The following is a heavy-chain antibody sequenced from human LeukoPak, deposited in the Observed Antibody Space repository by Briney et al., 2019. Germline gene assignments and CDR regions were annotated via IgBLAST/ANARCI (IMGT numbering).Heavy chain of an antibody. J-gene: IGHJ4*02. D-gene: IGHD2-8*02. V-gene: IGHV1-69*06. Sequence: GASVKVSCKASGGTFSSYAISWVRQAPGQGLEWMGGIIPIFGTANYAQKFQGRVTITADKSTSTAYMELSSLRSEDTAVYYCARGAPLDGGVIWGQGTLVTVSS. CDR1: GGTFSSYA. CDR2: IIPIFGTA. CDR3: ARGAPLDGGVI.